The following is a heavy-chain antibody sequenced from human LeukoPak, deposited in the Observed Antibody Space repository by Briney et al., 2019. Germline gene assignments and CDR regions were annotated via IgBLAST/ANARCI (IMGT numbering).Heavy chain of an antibody. CDR1: GYTFTSYY. D-gene: IGHD1-26*01. CDR2: INPSGGST. V-gene: IGHV1-46*01. Sequence: ASVKVSCKASGYTFTSYYMHWVRQAPGQGLEWMGIINPSGGSTSYAQKFQGRVTMTRDTSTSTVYMELSSLRSEDTAVYYCARDLSSVIVGATTEAFDIWGQGTMVTVSS. CDR3: ARDLSSVIVGATTEAFDI. J-gene: IGHJ3*02.